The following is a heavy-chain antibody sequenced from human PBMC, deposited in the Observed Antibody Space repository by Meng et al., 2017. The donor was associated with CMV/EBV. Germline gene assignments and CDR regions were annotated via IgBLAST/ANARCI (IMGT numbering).Heavy chain of an antibody. D-gene: IGHD6-13*01. CDR2: ISGSGGST. Sequence: GESLKISCAASGFTFSSYAMSWVRRAPGKGLEWVSAISGSGGSTYYADSVKGRFTISRDNSKNTLYLQMNSLRAEDTAVYYCAKDRLSSSWLYYYYYGMDVWGQGTTVTVSS. J-gene: IGHJ6*02. CDR1: GFTFSSYA. CDR3: AKDRLSSSWLYYYYYGMDV. V-gene: IGHV3-23*01.